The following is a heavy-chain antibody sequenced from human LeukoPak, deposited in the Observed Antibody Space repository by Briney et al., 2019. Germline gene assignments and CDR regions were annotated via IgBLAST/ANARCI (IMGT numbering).Heavy chain of an antibody. CDR2: IYYSWST. CDR1: GASTTSYY. CDR3: ARAHYYDSSGYDIIDY. V-gene: IGHV4-59*01. J-gene: IGHJ4*02. D-gene: IGHD3-22*01. Sequence: SETLSLTCAVSGASTTSYYWSWIRQPPGKGLECIGYIYYSWSTNYNPSLKSRVTMSVDTSKNEFSLKLSSVTTADTAVYYCARAHYYDSSGYDIIDYWGQGTLVTVSS.